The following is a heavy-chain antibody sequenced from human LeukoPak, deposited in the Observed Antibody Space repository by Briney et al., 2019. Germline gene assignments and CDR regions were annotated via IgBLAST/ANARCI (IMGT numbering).Heavy chain of an antibody. V-gene: IGHV4-4*08. CDR2: IHSSGST. J-gene: IGHJ4*02. CDR1: GGSLSGHF. D-gene: IGHD6-19*01. Sequence: PSDTLSLTCTVSGGSLSGHFWSWFRRPPGKGLENIGYIHSSGSTNYNPSYKSRVTVSLEMSKNQFLLSLRSATAAATAVYYCARDPGDTGWYNFDLWGQGILVTVSS. CDR3: ARDPGDTGWYNFDL.